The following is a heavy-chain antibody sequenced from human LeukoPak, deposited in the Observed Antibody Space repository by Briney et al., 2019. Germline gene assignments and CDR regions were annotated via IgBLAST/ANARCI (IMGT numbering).Heavy chain of an antibody. D-gene: IGHD3-9*01. Sequence: GGSLRLSCAASGFTFSNYGFHWVRQAPGKGLEWVALISNDGNTKYYTDSLKGRFTISRDNSKNSLYLQMNSLRVEDTAVYYCAKDRYYEIRGWFDPWGQGNLVTVSS. CDR3: AKDRYYEIRGWFDP. CDR1: GFTFSNYG. CDR2: ISNDGNTK. V-gene: IGHV3-30*18. J-gene: IGHJ5*02.